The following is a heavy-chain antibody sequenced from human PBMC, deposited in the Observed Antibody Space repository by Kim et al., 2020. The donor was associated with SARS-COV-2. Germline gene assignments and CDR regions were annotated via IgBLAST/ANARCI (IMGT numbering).Heavy chain of an antibody. CDR2: ITTTGGRT. CDR3: AKVWYVVLPDS. CDR1: GFTFRNFA. J-gene: IGHJ4*02. D-gene: IGHD6-13*01. Sequence: GGSLRLSCAASGFTFRNFAMTWVRLAPGRGLEWVSLITTTGGRTDYADSVKGRFTISRDNSKNTLYLQMNSLRADDTAVYYCAKVWYVVLPDSWGQGTLVTVSS. V-gene: IGHV3-23*01.